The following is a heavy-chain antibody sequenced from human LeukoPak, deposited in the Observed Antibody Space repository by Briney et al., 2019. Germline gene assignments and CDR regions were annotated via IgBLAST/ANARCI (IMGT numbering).Heavy chain of an antibody. D-gene: IGHD4-17*01. CDR2: INQDGSEQ. CDR1: GFTFSSHW. Sequence: GGSLRLSCAASGFTFSSHWMSWVRQAPGKGLEWVANINQDGSEQYYVDSVKGRFTISRDNAKNSLYLQMNSLRAEDTAVYYCARDKYGDYGFDFWGQGTLVTVSS. CDR3: ARDKYGDYGFDF. J-gene: IGHJ4*02. V-gene: IGHV3-7*01.